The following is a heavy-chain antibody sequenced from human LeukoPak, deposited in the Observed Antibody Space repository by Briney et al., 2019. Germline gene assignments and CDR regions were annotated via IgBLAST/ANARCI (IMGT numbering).Heavy chain of an antibody. D-gene: IGHD6-19*01. V-gene: IGHV1-8*01. Sequence: GASVKVSCKASGYTFTSYDINWVRQATGQGLEWMGWMNPNSGNTGYAQKFQGRVTMTRNTSISTAYMELSSLRSEDTAVYYCARAGYSSGFSDYWGQGTLVTVSS. CDR1: GYTFTSYD. CDR2: MNPNSGNT. J-gene: IGHJ4*02. CDR3: ARAGYSSGFSDY.